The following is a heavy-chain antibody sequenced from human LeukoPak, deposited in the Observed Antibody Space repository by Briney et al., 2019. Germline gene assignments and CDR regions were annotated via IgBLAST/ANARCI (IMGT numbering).Heavy chain of an antibody. CDR2: IYSGGTT. CDR1: GFTVSTNY. D-gene: IGHD1-26*01. Sequence: PGGSLTLPCAASGFTVSTNYISWVRQAPGKGLEWVSVIYSGGTTYYADSVKGRFTISRDNSKNTLYLQMNSLRAEDTAVYYCASRYTGIYYEWNWGQGTLVTVSS. V-gene: IGHV3-53*01. CDR3: ASRYTGIYYEWN. J-gene: IGHJ1*01.